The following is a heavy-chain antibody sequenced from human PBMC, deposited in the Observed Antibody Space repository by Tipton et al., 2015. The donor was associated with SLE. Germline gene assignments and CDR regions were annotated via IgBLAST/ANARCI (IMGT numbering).Heavy chain of an antibody. CDR2: INHSGST. D-gene: IGHD6-19*01. CDR3: ARVDSAWYLEY. Sequence: TLSLTCTVSGGSISSGGFYWSWIRQPPGKGLECIGEINHSGSTNYNPSLKSRVTISVDTSKNQFSLKLSSVTAADTAVYYCARVDSAWYLEYWGQGTLVTVSS. CDR1: GGSISSGGFY. J-gene: IGHJ4*02. V-gene: IGHV4-39*07.